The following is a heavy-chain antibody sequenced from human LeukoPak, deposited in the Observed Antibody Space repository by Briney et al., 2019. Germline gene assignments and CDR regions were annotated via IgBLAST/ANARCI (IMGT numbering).Heavy chain of an antibody. CDR1: GGSISGQY. V-gene: IGHV4-59*11. CDR2: ASYSGST. J-gene: IGHJ4*02. CDR3: ARGGASSRYFDY. D-gene: IGHD1-26*01. Sequence: PSETLSLTCTVSGGSISGQYWSWIRQPPGKGLEWIGFASYSGSTNYNPSLNGRVTILDTSKNQFSLRLNSVTAADTAVYYCARGGASSRYFDYWGQGTLVTVSS.